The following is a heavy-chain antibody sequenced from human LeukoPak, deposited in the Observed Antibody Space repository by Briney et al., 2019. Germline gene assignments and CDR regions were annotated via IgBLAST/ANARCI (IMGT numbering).Heavy chain of an antibody. CDR1: GGSITSNYD. CDR3: ARTGYTGYDFDY. Sequence: SETLSLTCTVSGGSITSNYDWGWIRQPPGKGLEWIGNIYYSGITYHNPSLKSRVTMSVDTSKNQLSLKLGSVTAADTAVYYCARTGYTGYDFDYWGQGTLVTVSS. J-gene: IGHJ4*02. D-gene: IGHD5-12*01. V-gene: IGHV4-39*01. CDR2: IYYSGIT.